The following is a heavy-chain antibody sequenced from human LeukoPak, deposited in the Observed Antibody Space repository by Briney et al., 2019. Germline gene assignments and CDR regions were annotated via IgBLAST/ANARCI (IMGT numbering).Heavy chain of an antibody. Sequence: GGSLRLSCAASGFTFSSYVMHWVRQAPGKGLEWVAVISYDGSNKYYADSVKGRFTISRDNSKNTLYLQMNSLRAEDTAVYYCAKDLDEDGDYFDYWGQGTLVTVSS. CDR3: AKDLDEDGDYFDY. J-gene: IGHJ4*02. D-gene: IGHD4-17*01. V-gene: IGHV3-30*18. CDR1: GFTFSSYV. CDR2: ISYDGSNK.